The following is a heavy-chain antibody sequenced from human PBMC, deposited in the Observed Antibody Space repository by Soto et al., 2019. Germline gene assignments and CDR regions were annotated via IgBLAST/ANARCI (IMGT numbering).Heavy chain of an antibody. J-gene: IGHJ4*02. CDR1: GYIFTNFY. CDR2: INPNVGST. Sequence: QVQLVQPGAEVKKPGASVKFSCKASGYIFTNFYIHWVRQAPGQGLEWIGIINPNVGSTNYSQSFHGRVPMTRDTSTSKVYMDLSSLRSEEPAVYYCPRGLASGEYWGQGTLITVSS. D-gene: IGHD6-6*01. CDR3: PRGLASGEY. V-gene: IGHV1-46*03.